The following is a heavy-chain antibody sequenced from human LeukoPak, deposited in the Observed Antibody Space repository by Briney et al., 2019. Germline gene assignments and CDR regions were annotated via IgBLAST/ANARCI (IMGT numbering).Heavy chain of an antibody. J-gene: IGHJ6*02. D-gene: IGHD2-8*02. CDR3: AREFLVARNYCYYGMDV. CDR1: GGTFSSYA. Sequence: ASVKASCKASGGTFSSYAISWVRQAPGQGFEWMGRIIPILGIANYAQKFQGRVTITADKSTSTAYMELSSLRSEDTAVYYCAREFLVARNYCYYGMDVWGQGTTVTVSS. V-gene: IGHV1-69*04. CDR2: IIPILGIA.